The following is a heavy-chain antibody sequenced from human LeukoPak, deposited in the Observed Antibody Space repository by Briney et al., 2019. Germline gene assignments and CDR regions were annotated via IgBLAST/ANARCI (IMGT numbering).Heavy chain of an antibody. Sequence: ASVKVSCKASGYRFTGYYIHWLRQVPGQGLEWMGWINPETGDPYYGQKFLGRVTMTRDTSISTTYMELSRLTSDDMAVYYCARDPTRGDLSVYWGQGSLVTVSS. J-gene: IGHJ4*02. CDR2: INPETGDP. V-gene: IGHV1-2*02. CDR1: GYRFTGYY. D-gene: IGHD5-12*01. CDR3: ARDPTRGDLSVY.